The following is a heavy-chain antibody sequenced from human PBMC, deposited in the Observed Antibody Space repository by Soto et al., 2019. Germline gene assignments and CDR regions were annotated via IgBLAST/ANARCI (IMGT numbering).Heavy chain of an antibody. D-gene: IGHD3-10*01. J-gene: IGHJ4*02. V-gene: IGHV2-5*02. CDR1: GFSATSSGVG. CDR3: AWLLRRALAYYFDS. Sequence: QITLKESGPPLVKPTQTLTLTCAFSGFSATSSGVGVAWLRQPPGKALEWLAVIYWDDADQYRSSLKTRLTIIKHTSKHKVVLTMTNMHPVDTGTYYCAWLLRRALAYYFDSWGQGTLVTVTS. CDR2: IYWDDAD.